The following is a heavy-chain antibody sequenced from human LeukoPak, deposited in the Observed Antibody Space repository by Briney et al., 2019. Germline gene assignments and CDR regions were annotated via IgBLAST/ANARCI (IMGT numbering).Heavy chain of an antibody. D-gene: IGHD3-3*01. J-gene: IGHJ4*02. CDR3: ARGPPTYTIFGVVIRQDY. CDR1: GGSISSYY. CDR2: IYYSGST. V-gene: IGHV4-59*01. Sequence: PSETLSLTWTVSGGSISSYYWSWVRQPPGKGREWSGDIYYSGSTNYNPSLKSRVTISVDTSKNQFSLKLSSVTAADTAVYYCARGPPTYTIFGVVIRQDYWGQGTLVTVSS.